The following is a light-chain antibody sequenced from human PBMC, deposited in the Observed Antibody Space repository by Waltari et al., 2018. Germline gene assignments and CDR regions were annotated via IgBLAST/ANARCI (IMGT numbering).Light chain of an antibody. J-gene: IGKJ1*01. CDR2: GAS. V-gene: IGKV3-20*01. CDR1: QIVTSNY. Sequence: EIVLTQSPGTLSLSPGERATLSCWASQIVTSNYLGWYQQKPGQAPRLLIYGASSRATGIPDRFRGSGSGTGFTLTISRLEPEDFAVYYCQQYGSSPWTFGQGTKVEIK. CDR3: QQYGSSPWT.